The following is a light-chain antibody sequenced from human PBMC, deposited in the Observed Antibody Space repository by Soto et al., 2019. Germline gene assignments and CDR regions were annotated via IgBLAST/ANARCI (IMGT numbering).Light chain of an antibody. CDR1: GSDFGDYNY. CDR3: SSFTRYKPYV. V-gene: IGLV2-14*01. J-gene: IGLJ1*01. Sequence: QSALTQPASVSGSPGQSITISCTGTGSDFGDYNYVSWYQQLPGKAPILLIYDVTNRPSGISHRLSGSKSGNTAFLTISGLQAEDEADYYCSSFTRYKPYVFGAGTKVTVL. CDR2: DVT.